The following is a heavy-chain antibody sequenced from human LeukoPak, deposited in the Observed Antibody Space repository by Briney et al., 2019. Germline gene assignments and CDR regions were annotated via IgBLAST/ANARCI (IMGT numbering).Heavy chain of an antibody. J-gene: IGHJ4*02. CDR2: INPSSGGT. CDR3: ARDYALLWFGELLSTYFDY. V-gene: IGHV1-2*02. CDR1: GYTFTGYY. D-gene: IGHD3-10*01. Sequence: GASVKVSCKASGYTFTGYYMHWVRQAPGQGLEWMGWINPSSGGTNYAQKFQGRVTMTRDTSISTAYMELSRLRSDDTAVYYCARDYALLWFGELLSTYFDYWGQGTLVTVSS.